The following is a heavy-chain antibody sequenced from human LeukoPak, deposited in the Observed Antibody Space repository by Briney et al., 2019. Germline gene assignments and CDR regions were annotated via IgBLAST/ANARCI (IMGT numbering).Heavy chain of an antibody. D-gene: IGHD2-2*03. V-gene: IGHV4-34*01. Sequence: PSETLSLTCAVYGGSFSGYYWSWIRQPPGKGLEWIGEINHSGSTNYNPSLKSRVTISVDTSKNQFSLKLSSVTAADTAVYYCARLMDIGGTRYYYYYMDVWGKGTTVIVSS. CDR3: ARLMDIGGTRYYYYYMDV. CDR2: INHSGST. J-gene: IGHJ6*03. CDR1: GGSFSGYY.